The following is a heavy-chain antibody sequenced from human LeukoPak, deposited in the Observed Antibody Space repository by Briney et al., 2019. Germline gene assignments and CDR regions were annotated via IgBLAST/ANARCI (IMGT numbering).Heavy chain of an antibody. D-gene: IGHD5-24*01. CDR3: AREDSGRDGFDY. Sequence: GRSLRLSCAASGFTVSSKYMSWLRQAPGKGLEWVSVLYSGGTTYYADSVKGRFTISRDNSKNTLYLQMNSLRAEDTAVYYCAREDSGRDGFDYWGQGTLVAVSS. CDR2: LYSGGTT. CDR1: GFTVSSKY. V-gene: IGHV3-66*01. J-gene: IGHJ4*02.